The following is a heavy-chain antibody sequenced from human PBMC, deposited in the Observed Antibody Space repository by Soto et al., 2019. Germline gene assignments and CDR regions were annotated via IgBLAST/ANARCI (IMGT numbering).Heavy chain of an antibody. D-gene: IGHD2-2*01. Sequence: SETLSLTCTVSGGSVSSGSYYWSWIRQPPGKGLEWIGYIYYSGSTNYNPSLKSRVTISVDTSKNQFSLKLSSVTAADTAVYYCARCGSYCSSTSCYFSGMDVWGQGTTVTVSS. CDR1: GGSVSSGSYY. V-gene: IGHV4-61*01. J-gene: IGHJ6*02. CDR3: ARCGSYCSSTSCYFSGMDV. CDR2: IYYSGST.